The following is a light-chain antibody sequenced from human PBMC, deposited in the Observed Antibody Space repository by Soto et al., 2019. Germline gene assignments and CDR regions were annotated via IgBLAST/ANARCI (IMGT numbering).Light chain of an antibody. V-gene: IGLV2-8*01. J-gene: IGLJ1*01. Sequence: QSALTQPPSASGSPGQSVTISCTGTSSDVGAYNYVSWYQQHPGKAPKLMIYEVSKRPSGVPVRFSGSKSGNTASLTVSGLQAEDEADYYCSSYAGSNNFFYVLGTGTKVTVL. CDR2: EVS. CDR3: SSYAGSNNFFYV. CDR1: SSDVGAYNY.